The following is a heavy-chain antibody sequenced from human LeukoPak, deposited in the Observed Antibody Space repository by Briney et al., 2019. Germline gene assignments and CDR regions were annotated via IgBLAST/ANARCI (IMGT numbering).Heavy chain of an antibody. V-gene: IGHV3-33*01. D-gene: IGHD3-10*01. CDR2: IWYDGSNK. J-gene: IGHJ4*02. Sequence: PGGSLRLSCAASGFTFSSYGMHWVRQAPGKGLKWVAVIWYDGSNKYYADSVKGRFTISRDNSKNTLYLQMNSLRAEDTAVYYCARDQVGPGSYSESFDSWGQGTLVTVSS. CDR1: GFTFSSYG. CDR3: ARDQVGPGSYSESFDS.